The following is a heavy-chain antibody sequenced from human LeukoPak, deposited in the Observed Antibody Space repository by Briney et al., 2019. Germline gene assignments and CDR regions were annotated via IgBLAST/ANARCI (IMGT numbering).Heavy chain of an antibody. V-gene: IGHV3-48*01. CDR3: VRDNPRCCGVVPANIDDY. CDR2: IGHDSAII. J-gene: IGHJ4*02. Sequence: GGSLRLSCAASGFTFSRGSMNWVRQAPGKGLEWISYIGHDSAIIYYADSVRGRLTISRDNAKNSLYLQMHSLRAEDTAVYYCVRDNPRCCGVVPANIDDYWGQGTLVTVSS. CDR1: GFTFSRGS. D-gene: IGHD2-15*01.